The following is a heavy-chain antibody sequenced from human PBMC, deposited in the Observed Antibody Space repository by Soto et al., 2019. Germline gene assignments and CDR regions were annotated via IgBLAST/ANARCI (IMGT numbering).Heavy chain of an antibody. Sequence: SVKVSCQASGYTFTSRGISWLQQAPGQGLEWMGWISAYNGNTNYAQKLQGRVTITTDTSTSPAYMELRSLRSDDPAVYYCARGVNWNWWFDPWGQGTQVTVPS. CDR3: ARGVNWNWWFDP. J-gene: IGHJ5*02. V-gene: IGHV1-18*01. D-gene: IGHD1-7*01. CDR1: GYTFTSRG. CDR2: ISAYNGNT.